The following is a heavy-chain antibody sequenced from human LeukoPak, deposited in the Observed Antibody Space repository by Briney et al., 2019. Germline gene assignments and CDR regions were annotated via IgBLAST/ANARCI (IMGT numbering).Heavy chain of an antibody. CDR1: GFTFSTYA. V-gene: IGHV3-23*01. D-gene: IGHD1-14*01. Sequence: PGGSLRLSCAASGFTFSTYAMSGVRQAPGKGLEWVSIITSSGGSTNYADSVKGRFTISRDNSKNTLYLQMNSLKPDDTAVYYCATDVTGGAISFWGQGALVTVSS. CDR2: ITSSGGST. CDR3: ATDVTGGAISF. J-gene: IGHJ4*02.